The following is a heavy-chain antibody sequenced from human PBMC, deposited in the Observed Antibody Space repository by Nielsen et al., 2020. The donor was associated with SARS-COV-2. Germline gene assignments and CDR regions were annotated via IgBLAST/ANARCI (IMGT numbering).Heavy chain of an antibody. D-gene: IGHD2-15*01. V-gene: IGHV3-30*04. CDR2: ISYDGSNK. J-gene: IGHJ6*02. CDR1: GFTFSSYA. Sequence: GESLKISCAASGFTFSSYAMHWVRQAPGKGLEWVAVISYDGSNKYCADSVKGRFTISRDNSKNTLYLQMNSLRAEDTAVYYCARDLGYCSGGSCYPQPYYYYYGMDVWGQGTTVTVSS. CDR3: ARDLGYCSGGSCYPQPYYYYYGMDV.